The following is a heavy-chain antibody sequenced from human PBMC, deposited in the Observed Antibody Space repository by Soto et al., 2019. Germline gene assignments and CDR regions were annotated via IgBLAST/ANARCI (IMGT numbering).Heavy chain of an antibody. CDR2: ISYDGSNK. Sequence: GGSLRLSCAASGFTFSSYGMHWVRQAPGKGLEWVAVISYDGSNKYYADSVKGRFTISRDNSKNTLYLQMNSLRAEDTAVYYCAKTLWAEELGYCSGGSCYYYYYGMDVWGQGTTVTVSS. J-gene: IGHJ6*02. V-gene: IGHV3-30*18. CDR1: GFTFSSYG. CDR3: AKTLWAEELGYCSGGSCYYYYYGMDV. D-gene: IGHD2-15*01.